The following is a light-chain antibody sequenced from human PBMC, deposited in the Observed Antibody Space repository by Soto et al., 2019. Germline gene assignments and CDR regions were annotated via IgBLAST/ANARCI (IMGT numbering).Light chain of an antibody. CDR3: QQYDASPIT. V-gene: IGKV3-20*01. CDR2: AAS. J-gene: IGKJ5*01. CDR1: QSVSSSF. Sequence: TQSPVSLSLSPGERVTLSCRASQSVSSSFLAWYQQKPGQAPRLLFYAASTRATGVPDRFSGSGSETDFSLTISRLEPEDFAIYYCQQYDASPITFGQGTRLEI.